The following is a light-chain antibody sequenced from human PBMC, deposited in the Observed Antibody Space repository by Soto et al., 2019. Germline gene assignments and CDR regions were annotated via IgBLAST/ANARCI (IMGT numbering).Light chain of an antibody. V-gene: IGKV3-11*01. CDR3: QQRDNWPWT. J-gene: IGKJ1*01. CDR1: QSVRSN. CDR2: DVS. Sequence: EIVLTQSPATLSLSPGERATLSCRASQSVRSNLAWYQHKPGQAPRLLIYDVSNRATGIPGRFSGSGFGTDFTLTIRNVEPEDFAVYSCQQRDNWPWTFGQGAKVEIK.